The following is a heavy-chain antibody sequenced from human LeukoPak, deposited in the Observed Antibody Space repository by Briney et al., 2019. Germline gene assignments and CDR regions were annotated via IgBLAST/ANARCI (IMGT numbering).Heavy chain of an antibody. CDR2: IYYSGST. V-gene: IGHV4-30-4*08. CDR3: ASTPDYYDSSGYSDY. Sequence: SQTLSLNCTVSGGSISSGDYYWSWIRQPPGKGLEWIGYIYYSGSTYYNPSLKSRVTISVDTSKNQFSLKLSSVTAADTTVYYCASTPDYYDSSGYSDYWGQGTLVTVSS. D-gene: IGHD3-22*01. CDR1: GGSISSGDYY. J-gene: IGHJ4*02.